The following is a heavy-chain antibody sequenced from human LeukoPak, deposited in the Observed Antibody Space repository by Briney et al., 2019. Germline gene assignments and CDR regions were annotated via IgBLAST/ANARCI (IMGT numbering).Heavy chain of an antibody. Sequence: GSLRLSCAASGFTFSSYEMNWVRQAPGKGLEWVSSIFPSGGEIHYADSVRGRFTISRVNSKSTLSLQMNSLRAEDTAIYYCATYRQVLLPFESWGQGTLVTVSS. CDR2: IFPSGGEI. J-gene: IGHJ4*02. CDR3: ATYRQVLLPFES. V-gene: IGHV3-23*01. CDR1: GFTFSSYE. D-gene: IGHD2-8*02.